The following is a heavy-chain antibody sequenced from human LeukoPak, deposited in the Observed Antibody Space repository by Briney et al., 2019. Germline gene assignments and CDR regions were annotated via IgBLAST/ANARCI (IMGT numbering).Heavy chain of an antibody. CDR3: ARDGGYDRDYYYGMDV. Sequence: SETLSLTCTVSGGSISSYYWSWIRQPPGKGLEWIGYIYYSGSTNYNPSLKSRVTISVDTSKNQFSLKLSSVTAADTAVYYCARDGGYDRDYYYGMDVWGQGTTVTVSS. J-gene: IGHJ6*02. CDR2: IYYSGST. CDR1: GGSISSYY. D-gene: IGHD3-22*01. V-gene: IGHV4-59*01.